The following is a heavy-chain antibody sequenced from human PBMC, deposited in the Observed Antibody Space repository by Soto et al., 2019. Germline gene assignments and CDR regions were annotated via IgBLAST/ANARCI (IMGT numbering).Heavy chain of an antibody. CDR1: GFTFSSYG. CDR3: ARGGYGGNSHRAFDI. V-gene: IGHV3-33*01. CDR2: IWYDGSNK. D-gene: IGHD4-17*01. Sequence: GGSLRLSCAASGFTFSSYGMHWVRQAPGKGLEWVAVIWYDGSNKYYADSVKGRFTISRDNSKNTLYLQMNSLRAEDTAVYYCARGGYGGNSHRAFDIWGQGTMVTVS. J-gene: IGHJ3*02.